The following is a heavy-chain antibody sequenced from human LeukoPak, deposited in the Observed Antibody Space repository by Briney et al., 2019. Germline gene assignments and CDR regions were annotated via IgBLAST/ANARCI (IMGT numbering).Heavy chain of an antibody. J-gene: IGHJ6*03. CDR2: IIPIFGTT. Sequence: SVKVSCKASGYTFTSYGISWVRQAPGQGLEWMGGIIPIFGTTNYARKFRGRVTLTADKSTRTAYMELSSLRSEDTAVYYCARVRGTGGYYYYFMDVWGKGTTVTISS. CDR3: ARVRGTGGYYYYFMDV. V-gene: IGHV1-69*06. CDR1: GYTFTSYG. D-gene: IGHD3-10*01.